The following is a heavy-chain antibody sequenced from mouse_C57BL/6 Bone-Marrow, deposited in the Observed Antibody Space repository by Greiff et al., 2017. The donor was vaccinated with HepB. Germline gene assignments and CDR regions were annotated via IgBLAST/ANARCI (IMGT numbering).Heavy chain of an antibody. CDR1: GYTFTSYG. CDR2: IYPRSGNT. D-gene: IGHD1-1*01. CDR3: ARKRDYYGSYYFDY. Sequence: VKLVESGAELARPGASVKLSCKASGYTFTSYGISWVKQRTGQGLEWIGEIYPRSGNTYYNEKFKGKATLTADKSSSTAYMELRSLTSEDSSVYFCARKRDYYGSYYFDYWGQGTTLTVSS. J-gene: IGHJ2*01. V-gene: IGHV1-81*01.